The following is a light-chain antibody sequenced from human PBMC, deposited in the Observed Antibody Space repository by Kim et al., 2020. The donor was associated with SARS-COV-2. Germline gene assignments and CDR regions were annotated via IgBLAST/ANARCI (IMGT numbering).Light chain of an antibody. CDR3: QAWDSSTEV. J-gene: IGLJ1*01. Sequence: VSQGQTASITCYGDKLGDKYACWYQQKPGQSPVLVIYQDSKRPSGIPERFSGSNSGNTATLTISGTQAMDEADYYCQAWDSSTEVFGTGTKVTVL. V-gene: IGLV3-1*01. CDR1: KLGDKY. CDR2: QDS.